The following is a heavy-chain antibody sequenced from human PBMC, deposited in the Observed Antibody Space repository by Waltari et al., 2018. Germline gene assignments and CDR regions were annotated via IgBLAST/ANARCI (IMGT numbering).Heavy chain of an antibody. CDR3: ARAAYCGGDCFNDY. D-gene: IGHD2-21*01. Sequence: QVQLQQWGAGLLKPSETLSLTCAVYGGSFSGYYWSWIRQPPVTGLEWIGEINHSGSTNYNPSLKSRVTISVDTSKNQFSLKLSSVTAADTAVYYCARAAYCGGDCFNDYWGQGTLVTVSS. J-gene: IGHJ4*02. CDR2: INHSGST. V-gene: IGHV4-34*01. CDR1: GGSFSGYY.